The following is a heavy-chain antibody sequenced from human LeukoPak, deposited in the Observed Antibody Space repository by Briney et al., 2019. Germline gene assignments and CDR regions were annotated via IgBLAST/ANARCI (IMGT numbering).Heavy chain of an antibody. Sequence: PGGSLRLSCAASGFTFSSYSMNWVRQAPGKGLEWVSSISSSSSYIYYADSVKGRFTISRDNAKNSLYLQMNSLRAEDTAVYYCARDLSGVIGEHYFDYWGQGTLVTVSS. CDR3: ARDLSGVIGEHYFDY. CDR1: GFTFSSYS. J-gene: IGHJ4*02. D-gene: IGHD2-8*01. CDR2: ISSSSSYI. V-gene: IGHV3-21*01.